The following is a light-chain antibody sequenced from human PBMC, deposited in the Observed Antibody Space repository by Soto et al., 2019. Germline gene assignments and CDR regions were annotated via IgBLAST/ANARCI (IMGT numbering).Light chain of an antibody. CDR1: QSISDS. Sequence: DIHVTHSPPTLSASVGDRVTITCRASQSISDSLAWYQQKPGKAPDLLISDVSKLERGVASRFSGSGSGTEFTLTISSMQPDDLATYYCQQYHGYSWTFGQGTKVDIK. J-gene: IGKJ1*01. V-gene: IGKV1-5*01. CDR3: QQYHGYSWT. CDR2: DVS.